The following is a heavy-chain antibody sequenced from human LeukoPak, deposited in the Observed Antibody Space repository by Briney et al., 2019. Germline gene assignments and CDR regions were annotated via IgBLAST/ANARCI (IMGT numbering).Heavy chain of an antibody. V-gene: IGHV3-30*03. D-gene: IGHD5-18*01. J-gene: IGHJ4*02. Sequence: GGSLRLSCAASGFTFSSYGMHWVRQAPGKGLEWVAVISYDGSNKYYADSVKGRFTISRDNAKNSLHLQMNSLRAEDTAVYYCARGGFSYSYWGQGTLVTVSS. CDR2: ISYDGSNK. CDR3: ARGGFSYSY. CDR1: GFTFSSYG.